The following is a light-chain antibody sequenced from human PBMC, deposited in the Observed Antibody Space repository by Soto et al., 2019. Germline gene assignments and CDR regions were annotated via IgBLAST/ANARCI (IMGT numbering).Light chain of an antibody. CDR1: SSDVGGYNY. Sequence: QSVLTQPASVSGSPGQSITISCTGTSSDVGGYNYVSWYQQHPGKAPKLIIYDVSNRPSGVSNRFSGSKSGNTASLTISGLQAEDEADYYCSSYTNISTLVFGGGTKLTVL. V-gene: IGLV2-14*03. CDR3: SSYTNISTLV. J-gene: IGLJ2*01. CDR2: DVS.